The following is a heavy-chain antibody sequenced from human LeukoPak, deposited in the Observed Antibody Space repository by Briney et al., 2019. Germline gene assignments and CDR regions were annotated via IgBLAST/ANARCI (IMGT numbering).Heavy chain of an antibody. CDR3: ANGRSESYHY. Sequence: PGASLRLSCAASGFTFSKYGAWVRQAPGKGLESVSAITSSGATYYADSVKGRFTISGDNSKNALYLQMNSLGAEDTAVYYCANGRSESYHYWGQGTLVTVSS. J-gene: IGHJ4*02. CDR2: ITSSGAT. D-gene: IGHD1-26*01. V-gene: IGHV3-23*01. CDR1: GFTFSKYG.